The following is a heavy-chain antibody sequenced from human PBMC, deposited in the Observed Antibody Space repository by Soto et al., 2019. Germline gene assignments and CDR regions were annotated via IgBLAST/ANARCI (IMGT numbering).Heavy chain of an antibody. V-gene: IGHV2-5*02. CDR1: GFSLNTTGVG. Sequence: SFPTLVNPTQTLTLTCTFSGFSLNTTGVGVGWIRQPPGKALEWLALTFWDDDKRYSPSLKTRLSITKDTSKNQVFLTMTNMDPVDTGTYYCVYRRPATATWFDPWGQGILVTISS. J-gene: IGHJ5*02. CDR3: VYRRPATATWFDP. D-gene: IGHD5-18*01. CDR2: TFWDDDK.